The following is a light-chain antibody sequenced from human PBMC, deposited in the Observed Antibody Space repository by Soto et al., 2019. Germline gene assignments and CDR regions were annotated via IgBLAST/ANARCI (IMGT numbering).Light chain of an antibody. Sequence: EIQMTQSPSTLSSSIGDPITVAFRASQGISSWVAWYQQKPGKAPKLLIYKASSLESGVPSRFSGSGSGTEFTLTISSLQPDDFATYYCQQYNSYSPTFGQGTKVDNK. V-gene: IGKV1-5*03. CDR1: QGISSW. CDR3: QQYNSYSPT. CDR2: KAS. J-gene: IGKJ1*01.